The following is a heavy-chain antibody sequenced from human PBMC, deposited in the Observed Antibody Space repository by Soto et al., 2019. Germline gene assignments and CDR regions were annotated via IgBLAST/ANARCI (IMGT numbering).Heavy chain of an antibody. D-gene: IGHD4-17*01. CDR2: ISSSSSYI. CDR3: ARGPSSSDDSGTSDAFDT. CDR1: GFTFSSYS. Sequence: GGSLKLSCAASGFTFSSYSMNWVRQAPGKGLEWVSSISSSSSYIYYAASVKGRFTISRDNAKNSLYLQMNSLRAEDTAVYYCARGPSSSDDSGTSDAFDTWGQGTMVTVSS. V-gene: IGHV3-21*01. J-gene: IGHJ3*02.